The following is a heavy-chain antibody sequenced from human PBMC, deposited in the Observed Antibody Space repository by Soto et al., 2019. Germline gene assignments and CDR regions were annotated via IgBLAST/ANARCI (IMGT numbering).Heavy chain of an antibody. CDR2: ISYDGSNK. D-gene: IGHD2-15*01. V-gene: IGHV3-30*18. Sequence: GGSLRLSCAASGFTFSSYGMHWVRQAPGKGLEWVAAISYDGSNKYYADSVKGRFTISRDNSKNTLYLQMNSLRAEDTAVYYCAKDYPLYCSGGSCYSNYYGMDVWGQGTTVTVSS. CDR3: AKDYPLYCSGGSCYSNYYGMDV. CDR1: GFTFSSYG. J-gene: IGHJ6*02.